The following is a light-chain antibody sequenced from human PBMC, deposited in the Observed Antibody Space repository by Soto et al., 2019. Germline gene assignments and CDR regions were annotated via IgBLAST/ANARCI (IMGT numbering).Light chain of an antibody. CDR2: KAS. J-gene: IGKJ2*01. CDR3: QQYNGYPHT. Sequence: DIQMTQSPSTLSASVGDRVTITCRASQSISTWLAWYQQKPVKAPKLLIYKASSLRNGVPSRFSGSGSGTEFTLTIYSLQPDDFASYYCQQYNGYPHTFGQGTKLEIK. CDR1: QSISTW. V-gene: IGKV1-5*03.